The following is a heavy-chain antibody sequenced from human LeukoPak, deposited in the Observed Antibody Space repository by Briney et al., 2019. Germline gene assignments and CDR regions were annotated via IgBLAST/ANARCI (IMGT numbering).Heavy chain of an antibody. V-gene: IGHV3-23*01. J-gene: IGHJ6*01. CDR2: INGRGGGS. Sequence: GGSLRLSCAASGFTFSSYSMNWVRQAPGKGLEWVSGINGRGGGSYHADSVKGRFTISRDNSKNTLYLQMNSLRGEDTAVYYCAKDVESSSWYVARYGMDVWGPGTTVTVSS. CDR3: AKDVESSSWYVARYGMDV. CDR1: GFTFSSYS. D-gene: IGHD6-13*01.